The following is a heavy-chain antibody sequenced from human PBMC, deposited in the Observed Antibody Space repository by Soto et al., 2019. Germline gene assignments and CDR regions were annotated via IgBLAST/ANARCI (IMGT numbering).Heavy chain of an antibody. CDR3: ARERVTVTGRDWFDP. CDR1: GGTFSGYA. Sequence: GASVKVSCKASGGTFSGYAISWVRQAPGQGLEWMGGIIPIFGTANYAQKFQGRVTITADESTSTAYMELSSLRSEDTAVYYCARERVTVTGRDWFDPWGQGTLVTVSS. D-gene: IGHD1-20*01. CDR2: IIPIFGTA. V-gene: IGHV1-69*13. J-gene: IGHJ5*02.